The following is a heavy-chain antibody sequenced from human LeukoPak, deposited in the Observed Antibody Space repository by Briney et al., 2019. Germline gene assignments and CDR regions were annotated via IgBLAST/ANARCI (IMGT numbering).Heavy chain of an antibody. CDR2: ISFDGSNK. V-gene: IGHV3-30-3*01. CDR1: GFTFSNYS. Sequence: GGSLSLSCAASGFTFSNYSMHWGRHAPRKGLGWGAVISFDGSNKYYTDSVKGRFTITRHNSKNTLYLKINSPRAEDTAVYDCARVLNYDDSSGYYFSYWGQGTLVTVSS. CDR3: ARVLNYDDSSGYYFSY. J-gene: IGHJ4*02. D-gene: IGHD3-22*01.